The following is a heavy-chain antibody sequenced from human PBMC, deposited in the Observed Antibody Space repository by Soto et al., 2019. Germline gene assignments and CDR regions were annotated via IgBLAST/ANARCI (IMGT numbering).Heavy chain of an antibody. J-gene: IGHJ4*02. CDR3: ASAAVTGTAGLDF. CDR1: GYTFSGFY. CDR2: INPNSGGT. D-gene: IGHD6-19*01. V-gene: IGHV1-2*02. Sequence: ASVKVSCKASGYTFSGFYMHWVRQAPGQGREGMGWINPNSGGTKSAEKFQGRVTMTRDTSISTAYMELSRLTSDDTAVYFCASAAVTGTAGLDFWGQGTPVTVSS.